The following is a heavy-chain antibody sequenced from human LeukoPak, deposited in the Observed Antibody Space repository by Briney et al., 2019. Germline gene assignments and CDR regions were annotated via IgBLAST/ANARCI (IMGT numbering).Heavy chain of an antibody. Sequence: ASVTVSFKASGYTFTIYGISWVRQAPGQGLEWMGWISASNGNTDYAQKFQGRVTMTTDTSTTTAYMELRSLRSDDTAVYYCATDTSYSWYDTFGEYWGQGTLVTVSS. CDR1: GYTFTIYG. V-gene: IGHV1-18*01. J-gene: IGHJ4*02. D-gene: IGHD6-13*01. CDR2: ISASNGNT. CDR3: ATDTSYSWYDTFGEY.